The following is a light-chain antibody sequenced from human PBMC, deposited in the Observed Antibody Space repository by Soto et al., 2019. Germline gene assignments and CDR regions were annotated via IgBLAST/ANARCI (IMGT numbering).Light chain of an antibody. CDR1: QSVSSSY. J-gene: IGKJ3*01. V-gene: IGKV3-20*01. Sequence: IVLTQSPGTLSLSPGERATLSCRASQSVSSSYLAWYQQKPGQAPRLLIYGAASRATGIPDRFSGSGSGTDFPRTISRLEPEDFAVYYCQQYGSSPRFTCGRGTKVDIK. CDR3: QQYGSSPRFT. CDR2: GAA.